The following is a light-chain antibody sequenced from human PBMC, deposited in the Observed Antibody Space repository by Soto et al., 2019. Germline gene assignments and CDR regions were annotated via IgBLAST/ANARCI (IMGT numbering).Light chain of an antibody. CDR3: SSYPSSSTDV. CDR2: EVS. Sequence: QSVLTQPASVSGSPGQSITISCTGTSSDVGGYDYVSWYQHHPGKAPKLTIYEVSNRPSGVSNRFSGSKSGNTASLTISGLQAEDEAEYYCSSYPSSSTDVFGTGTKVTVL. J-gene: IGLJ1*01. V-gene: IGLV2-14*01. CDR1: SSDVGGYDY.